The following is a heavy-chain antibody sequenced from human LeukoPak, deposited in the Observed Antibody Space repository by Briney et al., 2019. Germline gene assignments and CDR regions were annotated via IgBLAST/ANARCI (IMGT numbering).Heavy chain of an antibody. CDR2: IYHSGST. CDR3: ARAPLNGDRTDWYFDL. J-gene: IGHJ2*01. CDR1: GGSISSGGYS. D-gene: IGHD4-17*01. V-gene: IGHV4-30-2*01. Sequence: SQTLSLTCAVSGGSISSGGYSWSWIRQPPGKGLEWIGYIYHSGSTYYNPSLKSRVTISVDRSKNQFPLKLSSVTAADTAVYYCARAPLNGDRTDWYFDLWGRGTLVTVSS.